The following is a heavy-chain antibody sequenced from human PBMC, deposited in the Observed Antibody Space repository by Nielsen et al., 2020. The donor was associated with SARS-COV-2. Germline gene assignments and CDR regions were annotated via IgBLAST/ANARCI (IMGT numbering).Heavy chain of an antibody. CDR1: GFTFSSYG. CDR2: IWYDGSNK. Sequence: GESLKISCAASGFTFSSYGMHWVRQAPGKGLEWVAVIWYDGSNKYYADSVKGRFTISRDNSKNTLYLQMNSLRAEDTAVYYCAKDHMTTVTNDYYYYGMDVWGQGTTVTVSS. D-gene: IGHD4-17*01. CDR3: AKDHMTTVTNDYYYYGMDV. V-gene: IGHV3-33*06. J-gene: IGHJ6*02.